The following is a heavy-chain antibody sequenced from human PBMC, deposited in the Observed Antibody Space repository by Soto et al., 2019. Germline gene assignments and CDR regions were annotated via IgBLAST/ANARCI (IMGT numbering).Heavy chain of an antibody. Sequence: EVQLVESGGGLVQPGGSLRVSCAASGFTFSSYSIYWVRQAPGKGLEWVSYISGSSTIYYADSVKGRFTISRDNAKNSLYLQMNSLRDEDTAVYYCARVGLGLFGMDVWGQGTTVTVSS. CDR3: ARVGLGLFGMDV. J-gene: IGHJ6*02. CDR1: GFTFSSYS. V-gene: IGHV3-48*02. CDR2: ISGSSTI. D-gene: IGHD3-16*01.